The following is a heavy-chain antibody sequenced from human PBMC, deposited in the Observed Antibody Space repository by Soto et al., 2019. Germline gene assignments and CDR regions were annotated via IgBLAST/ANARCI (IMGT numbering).Heavy chain of an antibody. CDR2: ISGSGGST. CDR3: AKQKGPDAGGYGMDV. D-gene: IGHD3-10*01. J-gene: IGHJ6*02. CDR1: GFTFISYA. V-gene: IGHV3-23*01. Sequence: GGSLRLSCAASGFTFISYAMSWVRQAPGKGLEWVSAISGSGGSTYYADSVKGRFTISRGNSKNTLYLQMNSLRAEDTAVYYCAKQKGPDAGGYGMDVWGQGTTVTVYS.